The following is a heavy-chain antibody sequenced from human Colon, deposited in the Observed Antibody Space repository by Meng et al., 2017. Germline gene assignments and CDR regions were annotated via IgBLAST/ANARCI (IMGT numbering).Heavy chain of an antibody. J-gene: IGHJ4*02. CDR1: GGSFSGYS. V-gene: IGHV4-34*01. D-gene: IGHD6-19*01. CDR2: INHTGNT. Sequence: VEAHEGGAGLLKPSETLSLTCAVYGGSFSGYSWSWIRQPPGKGLEWIGEINHTGNTSYNPSLKSRLTISVDTSKNQFSLNLSSVTAADTALYYCARSVRLGVAGKSGAYWGQGTLVTVSS. CDR3: ARSVRLGVAGKSGAY.